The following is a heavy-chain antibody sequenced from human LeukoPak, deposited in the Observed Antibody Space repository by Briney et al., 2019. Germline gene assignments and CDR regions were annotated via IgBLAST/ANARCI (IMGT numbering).Heavy chain of an antibody. J-gene: IGHJ5*02. D-gene: IGHD2-15*01. CDR2: INHSGST. Sequence: SETLSLTCAVYGGSFSGYYWNWIRQPPGKGLEWIGEINHSGSTNYNPSLKSRVTISVDTSKNQFSLKLSSVTAADTAVYYCARGLSCSGGSCYSWRVKTGNWFDPWGQGTLVTVSS. CDR3: ARGLSCSGGSCYSWRVKTGNWFDP. CDR1: GGSFSGYY. V-gene: IGHV4-34*01.